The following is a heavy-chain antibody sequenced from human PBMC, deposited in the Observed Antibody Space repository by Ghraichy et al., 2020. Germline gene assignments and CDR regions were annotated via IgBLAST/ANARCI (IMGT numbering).Heavy chain of an antibody. D-gene: IGHD3-3*01. CDR2: MNPNSGNT. Sequence: ASVKVSCKASGYTFTSYDINWVRQATGQGLEWMGWMNPNSGNTGYAQKFQGRVTMTRNTSISTAYMELSSLRSEDTAVYYCARGAPPSIYDFWSGYYYYYYYYMDVWGKGTTVTVSS. J-gene: IGHJ6*03. V-gene: IGHV1-8*01. CDR3: ARGAPPSIYDFWSGYYYYYYYYMDV. CDR1: GYTFTSYD.